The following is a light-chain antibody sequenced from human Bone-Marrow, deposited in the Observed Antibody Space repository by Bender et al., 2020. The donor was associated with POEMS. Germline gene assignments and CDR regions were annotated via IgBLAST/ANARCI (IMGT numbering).Light chain of an antibody. J-gene: IGLJ3*02. V-gene: IGLV1-47*02. CDR2: SNN. CDR1: SSNIGGNY. Sequence: QSVLTQPPSASGTPGQRVTISFSGGSSNIGGNYVYWYQQLPGTAPKLLIYSNNQRPSGVPDRFSGSKSGTSASLAISDIQSEDEGDYYCSSWDDSLSGWVFGGGTKLTVL. CDR3: SSWDDSLSGWV.